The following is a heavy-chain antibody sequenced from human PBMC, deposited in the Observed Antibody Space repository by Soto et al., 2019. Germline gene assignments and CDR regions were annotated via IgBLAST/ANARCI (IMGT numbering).Heavy chain of an antibody. CDR2: IYYSGST. Sequence: SETLSLTCTVSGGSISSGGYYWSWIRQHPGKGLEWIGYIYYSGSTYYNPSLKSRVTISVDTSKNQFSLKLSSVTAADTAVYYCARGREPHYYYGMDVWGQGTTVTVSS. J-gene: IGHJ6*02. V-gene: IGHV4-31*03. D-gene: IGHD3-10*01. CDR1: GGSISSGGYY. CDR3: ARGREPHYYYGMDV.